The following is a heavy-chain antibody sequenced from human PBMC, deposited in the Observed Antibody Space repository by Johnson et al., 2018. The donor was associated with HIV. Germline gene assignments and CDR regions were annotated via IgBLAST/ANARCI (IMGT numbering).Heavy chain of an antibody. CDR3: AGYSSSWYDAFDI. Sequence: VQLVESGGGLVQPGGSLRLSCAASGFTVSSNYMSWVRQAPGKGLEWVSVIYSGGSTNYADSVKGRFTISRDNSKNTLYLQMNSLRAEDTALYYCAGYSSSWYDAFDIWGQGTMVTVSS. V-gene: IGHV3-66*01. CDR1: GFTVSSNY. CDR2: IYSGGST. J-gene: IGHJ3*02. D-gene: IGHD6-13*01.